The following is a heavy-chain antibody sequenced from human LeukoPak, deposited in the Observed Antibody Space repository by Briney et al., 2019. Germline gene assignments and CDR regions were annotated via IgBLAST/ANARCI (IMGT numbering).Heavy chain of an antibody. CDR3: ARDTGSYNLYYYYMDV. Sequence: GASVKVSCKASGYTFTSYAMNWVRQAPGQGLEWMGWINTNTGNPTYAQGFTGRFVFSLDTSVSTAYLQISSLKAEDTAVYYCARDTGSYNLYYYYMDVWGKGTTVTVSS. J-gene: IGHJ6*03. D-gene: IGHD1-26*01. V-gene: IGHV7-4-1*02. CDR1: GYTFTSYA. CDR2: INTNTGNP.